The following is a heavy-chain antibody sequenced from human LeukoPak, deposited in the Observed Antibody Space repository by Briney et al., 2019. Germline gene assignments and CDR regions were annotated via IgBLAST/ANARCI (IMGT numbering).Heavy chain of an antibody. D-gene: IGHD4-11*01. CDR2: ISYDGNNK. CDR1: GFIFSRYG. J-gene: IGHJ4*02. Sequence: GRPLRLSCAASGFIFSRYGMHWVRQASGTGLEWVAVISYDGNNKYYANSVKGRFTISRDNSRNTLYLQMNSLRPEDTAVYYCAREYQDYTLAYWGQGALVTVSS. CDR3: AREYQDYTLAY. V-gene: IGHV3-30*03.